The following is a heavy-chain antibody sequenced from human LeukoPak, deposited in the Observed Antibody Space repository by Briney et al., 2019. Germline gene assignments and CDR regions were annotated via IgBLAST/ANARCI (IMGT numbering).Heavy chain of an antibody. CDR3: ATGPPLVVVGRFHYYYGMDV. CDR1: GGTFSSYA. D-gene: IGHD3-22*01. V-gene: IGHV1-18*01. J-gene: IGHJ6*02. Sequence: GASVNVSCKASGGTFSSYAISWVRQAPGQGLEWMGWISAYNGNTNYAQKLQGRVTMTTDTSTSTAYMELRSLRSEDTAVYYCATGPPLVVVGRFHYYYGMDVWGQGTTVTVSS. CDR2: ISAYNGNT.